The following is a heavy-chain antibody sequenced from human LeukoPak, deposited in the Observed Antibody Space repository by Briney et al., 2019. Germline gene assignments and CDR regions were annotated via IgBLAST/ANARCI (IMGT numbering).Heavy chain of an antibody. D-gene: IGHD6-13*01. CDR2: ISTFNGNT. Sequence: ASVKVSCKAFGGSFSSEAISWVRQVPGQGLEWMGGISTFNGNTNYAQKFQGRVTMTTDTSTSTVYMELGSLRSDDTAVYYCSRGNSGGPAGTHDYWGQGTLVTVSS. CDR3: SRGNSGGPAGTHDY. V-gene: IGHV1-18*01. J-gene: IGHJ4*02. CDR1: GGSFSSEA.